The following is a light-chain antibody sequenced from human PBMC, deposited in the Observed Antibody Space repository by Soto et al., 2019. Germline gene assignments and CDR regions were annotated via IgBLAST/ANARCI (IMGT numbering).Light chain of an antibody. CDR3: RSYASLKFV. V-gene: IGLV2-8*01. Sequence: QSALTQPPSASGSPGQAVTISCTGTSRDIGGYDFVSRYQVRPGEAPQLIIYNVNGRPSGVPRRFSGSKSGNTASLTVSGLQAVDEADYYCRSYASLKFVFGTGTKVTVL. J-gene: IGLJ1*01. CDR2: NVN. CDR1: SRDIGGYDF.